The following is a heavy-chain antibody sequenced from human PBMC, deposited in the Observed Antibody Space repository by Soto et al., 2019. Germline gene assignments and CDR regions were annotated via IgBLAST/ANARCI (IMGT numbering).Heavy chain of an antibody. J-gene: IGHJ6*03. D-gene: IGHD2-15*01. CDR1: GGTFSSYT. Sequence: QVQLVQSGAEVKKPGSSVKVSCKASGGTFSSYTISWVRQAPGQGLEWMGRIIPILGIANYAQKFQGRVTITADKSTSTDYMELSSLRSEDTAVYYCAGPYCSGGSCYPDYYYYYMDVWGKGTTVTVSS. V-gene: IGHV1-69*02. CDR2: IIPILGIA. CDR3: AGPYCSGGSCYPDYYYYYMDV.